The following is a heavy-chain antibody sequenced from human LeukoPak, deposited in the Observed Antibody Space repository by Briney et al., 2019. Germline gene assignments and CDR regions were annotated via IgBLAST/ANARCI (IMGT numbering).Heavy chain of an antibody. V-gene: IGHV6-1*01. CDR2: TYYRSRWYN. CDR1: GDSVSSNSAA. CDR3: ARDRTSNDFDY. D-gene: IGHD2-2*01. J-gene: IGHJ4*02. Sequence: PSQTLSLTCAISGDSVSSNSAAWNWLRQSPSRGLEWLGRTYYRSRWYNDSAVSVRSRLTINPDTSKNQFSLHLNSVTAGDTAVYYCARDRTSNDFDYSGQGTLVTVSS.